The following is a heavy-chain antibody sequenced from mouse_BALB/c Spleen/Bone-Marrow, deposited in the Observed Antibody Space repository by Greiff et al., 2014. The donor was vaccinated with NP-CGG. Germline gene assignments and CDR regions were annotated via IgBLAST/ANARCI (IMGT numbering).Heavy chain of an antibody. J-gene: IGHJ2*01. D-gene: IGHD2-3*01. CDR3: TRDDGYYYFDY. V-gene: IGHV5-6-4*01. Sequence: DVMLVESGGGLVKPGGSLKLSCAASGFTFSSYTMSWVRQTPEKRLEWVATISSGGSYTYYPDSVKGRFTISRDNAKNTLYLQMSSLKSEDTAMYYCTRDDGYYYFDYWGQGTTLTVSS. CDR1: GFTFSSYT. CDR2: ISSGGSYT.